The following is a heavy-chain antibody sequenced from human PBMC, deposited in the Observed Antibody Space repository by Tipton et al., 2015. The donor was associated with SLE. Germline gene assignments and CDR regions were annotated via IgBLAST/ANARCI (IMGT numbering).Heavy chain of an antibody. CDR1: GVSISSSY. J-gene: IGHJ4*02. CDR3: TRGSYGAGNNDY. V-gene: IGHV4-59*01. CDR2: IHHTGST. D-gene: IGHD3-10*01. Sequence: TLSLTCNVSGVSISSSYWSWIRQPPGKGLEWIGYIHHTGSTNYNPSLESRLTISVDTSKNQFSLKLRSVTAADTAVYYCTRGSYGAGNNDYWGQGILVSVSS.